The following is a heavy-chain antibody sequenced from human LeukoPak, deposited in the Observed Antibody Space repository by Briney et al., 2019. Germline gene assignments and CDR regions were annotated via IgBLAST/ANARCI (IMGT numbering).Heavy chain of an antibody. J-gene: IGHJ4*02. Sequence: GGSLRLSCAASGFNFSSGAMHWLRQGPLKGLVWVSRINSDGSSTSYADSVKGRFTISRDNAKNTLYLQMNSLRAEDTAVYYCARVRVGALDYWGQGTLVTVSS. CDR3: ARVRVGALDY. CDR1: GFNFSSGA. CDR2: INSDGSST. D-gene: IGHD1-26*01. V-gene: IGHV3-74*01.